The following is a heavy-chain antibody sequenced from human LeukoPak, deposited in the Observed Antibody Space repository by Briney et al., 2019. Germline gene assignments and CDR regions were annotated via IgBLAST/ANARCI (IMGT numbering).Heavy chain of an antibody. Sequence: EASVKVSCKASAYTFTNYGISWVRQAPGQGLEWMGWISAYNGNTNYVQKLQGRVTMTTDTSTSTAYMELRSLRSDDTAVYYCARDPNYYDSTGSLNGAFDIWGQGTIVTVSS. CDR1: AYTFTNYG. J-gene: IGHJ3*02. CDR2: ISAYNGNT. D-gene: IGHD3-22*01. V-gene: IGHV1-18*01. CDR3: ARDPNYYDSTGSLNGAFDI.